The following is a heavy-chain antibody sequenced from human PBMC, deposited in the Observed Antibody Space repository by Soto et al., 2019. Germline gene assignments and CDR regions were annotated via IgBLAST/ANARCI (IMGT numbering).Heavy chain of an antibody. CDR2: ISSSGSTI. CDR3: ARGGNYDFWSGYFGGDYYYGMDV. CDR1: GFTFSDYY. D-gene: IGHD3-3*01. Sequence: KAGGSLRLSCAASGFTFSDYYMSWIRQAPGKGLEWVSYISSSGSTIYYADSVKGRFTISRDNAKNSLYLQMNSLRAEDTAVYYCARGGNYDFWSGYFGGDYYYGMDVWGQGTTVTVSS. J-gene: IGHJ6*02. V-gene: IGHV3-11*01.